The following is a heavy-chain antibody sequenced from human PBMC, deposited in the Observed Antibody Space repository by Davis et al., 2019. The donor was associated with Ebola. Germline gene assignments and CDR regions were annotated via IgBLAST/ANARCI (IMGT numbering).Heavy chain of an antibody. CDR1: GYSFTSYW. V-gene: IGHV5-10-1*01. CDR3: ARHVRYSSSRGWLLDWFDP. CDR2: IDPSDSYT. J-gene: IGHJ5*02. Sequence: GESLKISCKGSGYSFTSYWISWVRQMPGKGLEWMGRIDPSDSYTNYSPSFQGHVTISADKSISTAYLQWSSLKASDTAMYYCARHVRYSSSRGWLLDWFDPWGQGTLVTVSS. D-gene: IGHD6-13*01.